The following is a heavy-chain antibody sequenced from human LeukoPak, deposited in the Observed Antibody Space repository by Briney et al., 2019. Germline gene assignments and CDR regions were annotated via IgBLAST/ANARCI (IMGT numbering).Heavy chain of an antibody. V-gene: IGHV3-21*01. D-gene: IGHD3-10*01. CDR3: ARSQFGELLNGFDY. CDR1: GFIFSIYS. J-gene: IGHJ4*02. Sequence: GGSLRLSCAASGFIFSIYSMSWVRQAPGKGLEWVSSISSSSTYIYYADSVKGRFTISRDNAKNSLYLQMNSLRVEDTAVYYCARSQFGELLNGFDYWGQGTLVTVSS. CDR2: ISSSSTYI.